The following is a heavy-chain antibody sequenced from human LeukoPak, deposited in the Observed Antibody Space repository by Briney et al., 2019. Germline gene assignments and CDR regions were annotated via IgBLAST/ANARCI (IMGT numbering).Heavy chain of an antibody. V-gene: IGHV3-23*01. J-gene: IGHJ4*02. Sequence: GGSLRLSCAASGFTFSNYAMTWVRQAPGKGLEWVSSISGSGGGMYYAESVKRRFTISRDNTKNTLYLQMNRLRAEDMAQYYCAKAYSNFAANSHYFDFWGQGTLVTVSS. CDR2: ISGSGGGM. CDR3: AKAYSNFAANSHYFDF. D-gene: IGHD4-11*01. CDR1: GFTFSNYA.